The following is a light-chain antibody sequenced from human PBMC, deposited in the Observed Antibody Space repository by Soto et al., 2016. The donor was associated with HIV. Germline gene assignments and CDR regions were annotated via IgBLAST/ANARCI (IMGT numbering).Light chain of an antibody. CDR3: QQYNSYPYT. CDR1: QDIRNS. V-gene: IGKV1-5*03. CDR2: KAS. J-gene: IGKJ2*01. Sequence: DIQMTQSPSSLSASVGDRVTITCRASQDIRNSLAWYQQKPGKAPKLLIYKASSLESGDPSRFSGSGSGTEFTLTISSLQPDDFATYYCQQYNSYPYTFGQGTKLEIK.